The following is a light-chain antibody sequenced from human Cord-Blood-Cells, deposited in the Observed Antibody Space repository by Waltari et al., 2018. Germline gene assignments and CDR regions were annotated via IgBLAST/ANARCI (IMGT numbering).Light chain of an antibody. CDR2: SNN. Sequence: HSVLTQPPSASGTPGQRVTIYCSGSSSNIGSTTVNWYQELPGTAPNPLILSNNQRPSGGPDRLSGSKSGNSAFLAISGRQSEDEADYYCAAWDDSLNGYVFGTGTKVTVL. V-gene: IGLV1-44*01. J-gene: IGLJ1*01. CDR3: AAWDDSLNGYV. CDR1: SSNIGSTT.